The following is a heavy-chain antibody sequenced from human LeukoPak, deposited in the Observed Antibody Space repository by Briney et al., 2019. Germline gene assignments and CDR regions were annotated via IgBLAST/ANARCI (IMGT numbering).Heavy chain of an antibody. Sequence: GALRLSCAASGFTFSSYGIHWVRQAPGKGLEWVAVISNDGSNKHYADSVKGRFTISRDNSKSTLSLQMNSLRAEDTAIYYCATYRQVQVPFECWGQGTLVTVSS. CDR3: ATYRQVQVPFEC. J-gene: IGHJ4*02. V-gene: IGHV3-30*03. CDR1: GFTFSSYG. D-gene: IGHD5-18*01. CDR2: ISNDGSNK.